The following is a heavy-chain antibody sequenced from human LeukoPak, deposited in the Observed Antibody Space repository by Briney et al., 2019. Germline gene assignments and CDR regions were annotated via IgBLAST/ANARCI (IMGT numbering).Heavy chain of an antibody. CDR3: ARGYFDWPSRFDP. CDR2: INPNSGGT. CDR1: GYTFTGYY. D-gene: IGHD3-9*01. J-gene: IGHJ5*02. Sequence: GASVKVSCKASGYTFTGYYMHWVRQAPGQGLEWMGWINPNSGGTNYAQKFQGRVTMTRDTSISTAYLELSRLRSDDTAVYYCARGYFDWPSRFDPWGQGTLVTVSS. V-gene: IGHV1-2*02.